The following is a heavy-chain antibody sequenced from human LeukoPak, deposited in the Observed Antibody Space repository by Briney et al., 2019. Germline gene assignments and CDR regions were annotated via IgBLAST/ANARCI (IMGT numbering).Heavy chain of an antibody. CDR1: GFTFSSYE. D-gene: IGHD6-19*01. J-gene: IGHJ4*02. V-gene: IGHV3-48*03. CDR3: ARNNGWYDY. Sequence: PGGSLRLSCGASGFTFSSYEMNWVRQAPEKGLEWIAYISTSGGYMYADSVKGRFTISRDNAKNSLYLQMNSLRAEDTAVYYCARNNGWYDYWGQGTLVIVSS. CDR2: ISTSGGYM.